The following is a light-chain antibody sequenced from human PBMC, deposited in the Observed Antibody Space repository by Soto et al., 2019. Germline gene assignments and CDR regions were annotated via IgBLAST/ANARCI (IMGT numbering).Light chain of an antibody. CDR3: QQYNNWPMT. J-gene: IGKJ1*01. V-gene: IGKV3D-15*01. CDR1: QSVSSN. CDR2: GVS. Sequence: EIVMTQSPATLSVSPGERATLSCRASQSVSSNLAWYQQKPGQAPRLLIYGVSNRATGIPARFSGGGSGTEFTVTISSLQSEDFAVYYCQQYNNWPMTFGQGTKVDIK.